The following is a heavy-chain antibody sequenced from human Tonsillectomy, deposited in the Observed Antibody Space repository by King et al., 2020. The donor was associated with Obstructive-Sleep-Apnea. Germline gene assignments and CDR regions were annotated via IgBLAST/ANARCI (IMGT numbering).Heavy chain of an antibody. CDR2: ISSSSSYI. CDR3: ARSGDDILTGYPYYXXYGMDV. D-gene: IGHD3-9*01. J-gene: IGHJ6*02. Sequence: VQLVESGGGLIKPGGSLRLSCAASGFTFSSYSMNWVRQAPGKGLEWVSSISSSSSYIYYADSVKGRFTISRDNAKNSLYLQMNSLRAEDTAVYYCARSGDDILTGYPYYXXYGMDVWGQGTTVTVSS. V-gene: IGHV3-21*01. CDR1: GFTFSSYS.